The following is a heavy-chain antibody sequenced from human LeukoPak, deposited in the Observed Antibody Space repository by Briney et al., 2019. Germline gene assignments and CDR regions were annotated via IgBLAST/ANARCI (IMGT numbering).Heavy chain of an antibody. D-gene: IGHD2-2*01. CDR2: IRYDGSNK. J-gene: IGHJ4*02. CDR3: AKALPVLRVVPPDY. CDR1: GFTFSSYG. Sequence: GGSLRLSCAASGFTFSSYGMHWVRQAPGKGLGWVAFIRYDGSNKYYADSVKGRFTISRDNSKNTLYLQMNSLRAEDTAVYYCAKALPVLRVVPPDYWGQGTLVTVSS. V-gene: IGHV3-30*02.